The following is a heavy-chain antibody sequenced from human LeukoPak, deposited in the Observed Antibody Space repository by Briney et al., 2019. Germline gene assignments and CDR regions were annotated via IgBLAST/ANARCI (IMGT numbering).Heavy chain of an antibody. D-gene: IGHD3-22*01. Sequence: GGSLRLSCAASGFTFSSYAMSWVRQAPGKGLEWVSAISSSGGSTYYADSVKGRFTISRDNSKNTLYLQMNSLRAEDTAVYYCAKARRGLHYYDSSGYPDYWGQGTLVTVSS. J-gene: IGHJ4*02. CDR1: GFTFSSYA. V-gene: IGHV3-23*01. CDR2: ISSSGGST. CDR3: AKARRGLHYYDSSGYPDY.